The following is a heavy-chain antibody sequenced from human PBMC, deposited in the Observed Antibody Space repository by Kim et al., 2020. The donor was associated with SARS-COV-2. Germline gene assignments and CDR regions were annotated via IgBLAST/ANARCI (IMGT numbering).Heavy chain of an antibody. CDR3: AKDADGSGSYYDY. CDR2: ISYDGSNK. CDR1: GFTFSSYG. J-gene: IGHJ4*02. V-gene: IGHV3-30*18. D-gene: IGHD3-10*01. Sequence: GGSLRLSCAASGFTFSSYGMHWVRQAPGKGLEWVAVISYDGSNKYYADSVKGRFTIPRDNSKNTLYLQMNSLRAGDTAVYYCAKDADGSGSYYDYWGQGTLVTVSS.